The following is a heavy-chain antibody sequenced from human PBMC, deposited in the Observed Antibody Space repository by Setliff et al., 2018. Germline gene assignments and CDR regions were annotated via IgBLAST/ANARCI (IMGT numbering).Heavy chain of an antibody. J-gene: IGHJ6*03. V-gene: IGHV1-69*06. D-gene: IGHD2-21*01. Sequence: ASVKVSCKASGYTFTSYGISWVRQAPGQGLEWMGRIIPIFGTANYAQKFQGRVTITADKSTSTAYMELSSLRSEDTAVYYCAREGLIADTTYYYYYYMDVWGKGTTVTVS. CDR3: AREGLIADTTYYYYYYMDV. CDR1: GYTFTSYG. CDR2: IIPIFGTA.